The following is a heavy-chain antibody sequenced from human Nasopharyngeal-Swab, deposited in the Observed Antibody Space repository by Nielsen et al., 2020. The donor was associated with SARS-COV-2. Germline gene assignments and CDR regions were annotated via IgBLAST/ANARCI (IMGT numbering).Heavy chain of an antibody. CDR2: INHSGST. V-gene: IGHV4-34*01. D-gene: IGHD3-3*01. Sequence: RQAPGKGLEWIGEINHSGSTNYNPSLKSRVTISVDTSKNQFSLKLSSVTAVDTAVYYCARAPPYYDFWSGYYKGWFDPWGQGTLVTVSS. J-gene: IGHJ5*02. CDR3: ARAPPYYDFWSGYYKGWFDP.